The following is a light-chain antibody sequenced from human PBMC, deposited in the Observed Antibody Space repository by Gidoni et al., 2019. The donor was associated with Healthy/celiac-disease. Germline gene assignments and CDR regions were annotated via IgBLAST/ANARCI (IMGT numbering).Light chain of an antibody. J-gene: IGKJ4*01. V-gene: IGKV3-11*01. CDR3: QQRSNWL. CDR1: QSVSSY. CDR2: DAS. Sequence: ESVLTQSPATLSLSPGERATLSCRASQSVSSYLAWYQQKPGQAPRLLIYDASNSATGIPARFSGSGSGTYFTLTIISLAPEDFAVYYCQQRSNWLFGGGTKVEIK.